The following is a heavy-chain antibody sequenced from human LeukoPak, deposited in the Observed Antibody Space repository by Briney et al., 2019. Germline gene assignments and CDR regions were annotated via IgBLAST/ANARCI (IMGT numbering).Heavy chain of an antibody. J-gene: IGHJ4*02. CDR3: AIVDTAMVFDY. Sequence: WASVKVSCKASGYTFTSYYMHWVRQAPGQGLEWMGIINPSGGSTSYAQKFQGRVTMTRDMSTSTVYMELSSLRSEDTAVYYCAIVDTAMVFDYWGQGTLVTVSS. D-gene: IGHD5-18*01. V-gene: IGHV1-46*01. CDR2: INPSGGST. CDR1: GYTFTSYY.